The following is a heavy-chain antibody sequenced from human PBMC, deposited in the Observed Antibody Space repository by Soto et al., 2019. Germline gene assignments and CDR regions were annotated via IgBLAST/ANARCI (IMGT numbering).Heavy chain of an antibody. D-gene: IGHD3-10*01. CDR2: IFYSGST. Sequence: RSETLSLTSTLSGGSISSSISYAGWFRQPPGKGLEWIVSIFYSGSTSYKPSLKSRVTISLDTSESQFSLRVTSVTAADSALYYCARGKGSYGTESTRHWHFELWGRGTLVTGS. CDR3: ARGKGSYGTESTRHWHFEL. CDR1: GGSISSSISY. V-gene: IGHV4-39*01. J-gene: IGHJ2*01.